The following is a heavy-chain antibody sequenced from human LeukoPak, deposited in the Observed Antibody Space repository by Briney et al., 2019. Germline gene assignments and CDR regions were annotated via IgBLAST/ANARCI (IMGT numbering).Heavy chain of an antibody. CDR1: GGSISSSNW. CDR2: IYHSGST. Sequence: SETLSLTCAVSGGSISSSNWWSWVRQPPGKGLEWIGEIYHSGSTNYNPSLKSRVTISVDTSKNQFSLKLSSVTAADTAVYYCARDRARGSTTAVARWFDPWGQGTLVTVSS. V-gene: IGHV4-4*02. CDR3: ARDRARGSTTAVARWFDP. J-gene: IGHJ5*02. D-gene: IGHD1-1*01.